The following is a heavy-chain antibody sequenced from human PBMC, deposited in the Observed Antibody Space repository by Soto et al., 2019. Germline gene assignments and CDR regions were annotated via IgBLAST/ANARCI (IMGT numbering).Heavy chain of an antibody. V-gene: IGHV4-59*01. J-gene: IGHJ4*02. CDR3: ARNVGVGFWSGYFPD. CDR1: GGSISSYY. D-gene: IGHD3-3*01. CDR2: IYYSGST. Sequence: PSETLSLTCTVSGGSISSYYWSWIRQPPGKGLEWIGYIYYSGSTNYNPSLKSRVTISVDTSKNQFSLKLSSVTAADTAVYYCARNVGVGFWSGYFPDWGQGTLVTVSS.